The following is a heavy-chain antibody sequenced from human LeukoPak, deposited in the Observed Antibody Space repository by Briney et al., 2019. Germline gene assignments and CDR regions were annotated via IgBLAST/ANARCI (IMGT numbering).Heavy chain of an antibody. Sequence: ASVKVSCKASGYTFTSYGISWVRQAPGQGLEWMGWISAYNGNTNYAQKLQGRVTMTTDTSTSTAYMELRSLRSDDTAVYYCARDSVVVVPAAILDYYYYGMDAWGQGTTVTVSS. CDR1: GYTFTSYG. CDR3: ARDSVVVVPAAILDYYYYGMDA. J-gene: IGHJ6*02. CDR2: ISAYNGNT. V-gene: IGHV1-18*01. D-gene: IGHD2-2*01.